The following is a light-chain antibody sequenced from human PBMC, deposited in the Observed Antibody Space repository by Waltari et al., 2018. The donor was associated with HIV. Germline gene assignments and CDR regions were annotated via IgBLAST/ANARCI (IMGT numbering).Light chain of an antibody. CDR2: GAS. J-gene: IGKJ2*01. CDR3: QQYGSSPRT. Sequence: EIVLTHSPGTLSLSPGKRATLSCRASQSVSSSYFAWYQQKPGQAPRLLIYGASSRATGIPDRFSGSGSGTDFTLTISRLEPEDFAVYYCQQYGSSPRTFGQGTKLEIK. V-gene: IGKV3-20*01. CDR1: QSVSSSY.